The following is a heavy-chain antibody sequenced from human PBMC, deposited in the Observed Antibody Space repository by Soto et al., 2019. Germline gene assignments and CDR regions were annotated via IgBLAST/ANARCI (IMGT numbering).Heavy chain of an antibody. CDR3: ARRTGGYYYYYYGMDV. D-gene: IGHD2-8*02. CDR1: GGSFSGYY. J-gene: IGHJ6*02. V-gene: IGHV4-34*01. CDR2: INHSGST. Sequence: SETLSLTCAVYGGSFSGYYWSWIRQPPGKGLEWIGEINHSGSTNYNPSPKSRVTISVDTSKNQFSLKLSSVTAADTAVYYCARRTGGYYYYYYGMDVWGQGTTVTAP.